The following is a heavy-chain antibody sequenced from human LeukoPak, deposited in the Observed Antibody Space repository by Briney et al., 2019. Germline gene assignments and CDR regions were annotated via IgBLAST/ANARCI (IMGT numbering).Heavy chain of an antibody. D-gene: IGHD2-21*02. Sequence: SETLSLTCTVSGGSISSSSYYWGWIRQPPGKGLEWIGSIYYSGSTYYNPSLKSRVTISVDTSKNQFSLKLSSVTAAVTAVYYCARCGGDPPYWYFDLWGRGTLVTVSS. J-gene: IGHJ2*01. V-gene: IGHV4-39*07. CDR3: ARCGGDPPYWYFDL. CDR2: IYYSGST. CDR1: GGSISSSSYY.